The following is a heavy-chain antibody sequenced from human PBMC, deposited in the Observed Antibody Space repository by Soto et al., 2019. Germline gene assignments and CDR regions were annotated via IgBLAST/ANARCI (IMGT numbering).Heavy chain of an antibody. CDR2: ISYDGSNK. J-gene: IGHJ4*02. CDR3: AKLADDYGDLADDY. CDR1: GFTFSSYG. D-gene: IGHD4-17*01. V-gene: IGHV3-30*18. Sequence: GGSLRLSCAASGFTFSSYGMHWVRQAPGKGLEWVAVISYDGSNKYYADSVKGRFTISRDNSKNTLYLQMNSLRAEDTAVYYCAKLADDYGDLADDYWGQGTLVTVSS.